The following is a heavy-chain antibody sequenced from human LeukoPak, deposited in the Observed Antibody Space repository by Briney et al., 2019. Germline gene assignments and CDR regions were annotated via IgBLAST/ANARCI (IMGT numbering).Heavy chain of an antibody. CDR1: GGTFSRYA. V-gene: IGHV1-69*13. CDR2: IIPIFGTA. CDR3: ARSRGSCYSCGDY. D-gene: IGHD2-15*01. Sequence: SVKVSCKAPGGTFSRYAINWVRQAPGQGLEWMGGIIPIFGTANYAQKFQGRVTITADESTSTAYMELSSLRSEDTAVYYCARSRGSCYSCGDYWGQGTLVTVSS. J-gene: IGHJ4*02.